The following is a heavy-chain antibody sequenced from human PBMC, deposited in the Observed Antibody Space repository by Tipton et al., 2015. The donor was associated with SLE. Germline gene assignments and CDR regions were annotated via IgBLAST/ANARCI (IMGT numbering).Heavy chain of an antibody. D-gene: IGHD3-10*01. CDR2: IFWNTGNV. Sequence: RSLRLSCVLSGFTHLGHAMHWFRQLPGKGLEWVAGIFWNTGNVGYAESVRGRFTISRDNAKNSVFLQMNTLRAEDTAVYYCARGMNTIRAWGQGTLVTVSS. CDR1: GFTHLGHA. J-gene: IGHJ5*02. V-gene: IGHV3-9*01. CDR3: ARGMNTIRA.